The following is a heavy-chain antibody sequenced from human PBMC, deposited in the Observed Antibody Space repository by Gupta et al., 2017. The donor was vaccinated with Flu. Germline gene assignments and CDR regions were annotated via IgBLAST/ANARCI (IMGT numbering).Heavy chain of an antibody. CDR1: GGSVNSGGSY. D-gene: IGHD3-22*01. J-gene: IGHJ4*02. V-gene: IGHV4-61*02. Sequence: QVQLQESGPGLVKPSQTLSLTCTVSGGSVNSGGSYWSWIRQPAGKGLEWIGRVHSSGSTNYNPSLKSRVTISLDPSKNQFSLEVASVTAADTAVYYCAGRIYDSSGFHLSWGQGTLVTVSS. CDR3: AGRIYDSSGFHLS. CDR2: VHSSGST.